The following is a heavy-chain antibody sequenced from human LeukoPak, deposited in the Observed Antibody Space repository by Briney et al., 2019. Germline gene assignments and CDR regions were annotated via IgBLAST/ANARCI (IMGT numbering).Heavy chain of an antibody. CDR3: ARDQSIAAAGADY. D-gene: IGHD6-13*01. CDR2: STGSGGTT. J-gene: IGHJ4*02. Sequence: GGSLRLSCADSGFTVSSNYMSWVRQAPGKGLEWVSASTGSGGTTYYADSVMGRFTISRDNSKNTLYLQMNSLRAEDTAVYYCARDQSIAAAGADYWGQGTLVTVSS. V-gene: IGHV3-66*01. CDR1: GFTVSSNY.